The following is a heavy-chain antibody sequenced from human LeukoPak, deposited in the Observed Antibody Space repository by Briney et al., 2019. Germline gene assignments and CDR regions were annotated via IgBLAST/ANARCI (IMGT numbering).Heavy chain of an antibody. CDR1: GGSFSGYY. CDR2: INHSGST. V-gene: IGHV4-34*01. Sequence: SETLSLTCAVYGGSFSGYYWSWIRQPPGKGLEWIGEINHSGSTNYNPSLKSRVTISVDTSKNQFSLKLSSVTAADTAVYYCARATTNYDFWSTTRLTLLDYWGQEPWSPSPQ. CDR3: ARATTNYDFWSTTRLTLLDY. D-gene: IGHD3-3*01. J-gene: IGHJ4*01.